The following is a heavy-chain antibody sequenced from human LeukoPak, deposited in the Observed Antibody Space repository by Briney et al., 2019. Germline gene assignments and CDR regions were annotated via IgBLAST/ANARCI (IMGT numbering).Heavy chain of an antibody. CDR3: ARVSTLGLRFLEWFIDP. CDR2: IYTSGST. CDR1: GGSISSSNW. Sequence: SETLSLTCAVSGGSISSSNWWSWIRQPAGKGLEWIGRIYTSGSTNYNPSLKSRVTMSVDTSKNQFSLKLSSVTAADTAVYYCARVSTLGLRFLEWFIDPWGQGTLVTVSS. V-gene: IGHV4-4*07. J-gene: IGHJ5*02. D-gene: IGHD3-3*01.